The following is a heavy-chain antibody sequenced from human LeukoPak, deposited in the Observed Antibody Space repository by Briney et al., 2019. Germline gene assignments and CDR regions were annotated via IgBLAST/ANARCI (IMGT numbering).Heavy chain of an antibody. V-gene: IGHV4-34*01. CDR3: ARHLRRGRAFDI. J-gene: IGHJ3*02. CDR2: INHSGST. CDR1: GGSLSRYY. Sequence: SVTQSLTCAVYGGSLSRYYWSWTPQPPGKGREWIGEINHSGSTNYSPSLKSRVTISVDTCKNQFSLKLSSVTAADTAVYYCARHLRRGRAFDIWGQGTMVTVSS. D-gene: IGHD4-17*01.